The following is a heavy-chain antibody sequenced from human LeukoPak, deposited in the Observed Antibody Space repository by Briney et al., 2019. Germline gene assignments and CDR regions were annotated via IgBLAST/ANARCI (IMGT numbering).Heavy chain of an antibody. V-gene: IGHV3-21*01. D-gene: IGHD3-10*01. CDR3: ARDRDYGSGSYYNGYYMDV. CDR2: IGSSSYI. Sequence: PGGSLRLSCAASGFTFSSYSMNWVRQAPGKGLEWVSSIGSSSYIYYADSVKGRFTISRDNAKNSLYLQMNSLRAEDTAVYYCARDRDYGSGSYYNGYYMDVWGKGTTVTVSS. J-gene: IGHJ6*03. CDR1: GFTFSSYS.